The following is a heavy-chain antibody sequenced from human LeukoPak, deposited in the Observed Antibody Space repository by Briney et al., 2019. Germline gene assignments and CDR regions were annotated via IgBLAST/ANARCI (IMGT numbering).Heavy chain of an antibody. V-gene: IGHV4-30-2*01. CDR1: GGSISSGGYS. J-gene: IGHJ4*02. CDR2: INHSGST. D-gene: IGHD2-2*02. CDR3: ASGYTRSVGY. Sequence: SETLSLTCAVSGGSISSGGYSWSWIRQPPGKGLEWIGEINHSGSTNYNPSLKSRVTISVDTSKNQFSLKLSSVTAADTAVYYCASGYTRSVGYWGQGTLVTVSS.